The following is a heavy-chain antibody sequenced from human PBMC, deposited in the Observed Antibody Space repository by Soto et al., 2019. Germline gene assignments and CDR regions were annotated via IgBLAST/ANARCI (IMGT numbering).Heavy chain of an antibody. Sequence: SETLSLTCTVSGGSISSYYWXWIRQPPGKGLEWIGYIYYSGSTNYNPSLKSRVTISVDTSKNQFSLKLSSVTAADTAVYYCARVRGLDYYYYMDVWGKGTTVTVSS. J-gene: IGHJ6*03. CDR3: ARVRGLDYYYYMDV. V-gene: IGHV4-59*01. CDR1: GGSISSYY. CDR2: IYYSGST. D-gene: IGHD2-15*01.